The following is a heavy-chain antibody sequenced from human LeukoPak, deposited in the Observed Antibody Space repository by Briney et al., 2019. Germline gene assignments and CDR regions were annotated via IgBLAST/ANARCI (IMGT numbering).Heavy chain of an antibody. CDR2: ISHSGYT. CDR1: IYSISSGYY. CDR3: AREEGAYCSSTSCYGGVWVH. D-gene: IGHD2-2*01. Sequence: PSETLSLTCTVSIYSISSGYYWGWIRPPPGKGLEWIGSISHSGYTYYNPSLKSRVTISIDTSKNQFSLRMSSVTAADTAVYYCAREEGAYCSSTSCYGGVWVHWGQGTLVTVSS. V-gene: IGHV4-38-2*02. J-gene: IGHJ4*02.